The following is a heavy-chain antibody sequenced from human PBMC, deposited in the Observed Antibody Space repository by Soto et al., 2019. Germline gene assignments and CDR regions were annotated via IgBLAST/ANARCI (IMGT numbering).Heavy chain of an antibody. CDR3: ARQDGDGLYYFDD. J-gene: IGHJ4*02. CDR2: IYPGDSDT. Sequence: GESLKISCKGSGYSFAIYWIAWVRQMPGKGLEWMGVIYPGDSDTRYSPSFQGQVTISADKSINTAYLQWSSLKASDTAMYYCARQDGDGLYYFDDWGQGTRVTVAS. CDR1: GYSFAIYW. D-gene: IGHD4-17*01. V-gene: IGHV5-51*01.